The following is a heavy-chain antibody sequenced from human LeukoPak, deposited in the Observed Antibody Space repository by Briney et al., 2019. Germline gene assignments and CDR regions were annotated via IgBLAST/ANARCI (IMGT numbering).Heavy chain of an antibody. CDR1: GFTFSSYT. J-gene: IGHJ4*02. V-gene: IGHV3-23*01. Sequence: PGGSLRLSCAASGFTFSSYTMSWVRQAPGKGLEWVSSIGGSDDLTYYADSVKGRFTISRDNSKNTLYLQMHSLRVDDTALYYCANRNYYHSGRPLEYWGQGTLVAVSS. D-gene: IGHD3-10*01. CDR2: IGGSDDLT. CDR3: ANRNYYHSGRPLEY.